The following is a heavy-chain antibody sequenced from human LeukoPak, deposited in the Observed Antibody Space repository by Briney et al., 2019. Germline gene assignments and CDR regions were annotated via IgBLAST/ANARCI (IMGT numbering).Heavy chain of an antibody. J-gene: IGHJ4*02. CDR2: ISYDGSNK. D-gene: IGHD5-18*01. CDR3: ARGGYSYGTGEFGDY. V-gene: IGHV3-30*04. Sequence: GGSLRLSCAASGFTFSSYAMHWVRQAPGKGLEWVAVISYDGSNKYYADSVKGRFTISRDNSKNTLYLQMNSLRAEDTAVYYCARGGYSYGTGEFGDYWGQGTLVTVSS. CDR1: GFTFSSYA.